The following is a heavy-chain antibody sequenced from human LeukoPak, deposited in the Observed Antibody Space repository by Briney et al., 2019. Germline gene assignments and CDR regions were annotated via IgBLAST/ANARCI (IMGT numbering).Heavy chain of an antibody. CDR2: ISRSGGDT. CDR3: AKDGGQVDPMED. V-gene: IGHV3-23*01. Sequence: GGSLRLSCAASGFALSMAAMSWGRQAPGKGLQWGSAISRSGGDTYYTDSVTGRFTISRDNSKNTLYLQINSLRAEDTAIYYCAKDGGQVDPMEDWGQGTLAIVSS. D-gene: IGHD3-16*01. CDR1: GFALSMAA. J-gene: IGHJ4*02.